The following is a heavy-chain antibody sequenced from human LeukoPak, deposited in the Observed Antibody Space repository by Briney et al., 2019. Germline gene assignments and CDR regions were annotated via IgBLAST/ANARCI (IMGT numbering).Heavy chain of an antibody. V-gene: IGHV1-69*13. CDR3: ARDGGDHYFDY. CDR2: IIPIFGSS. J-gene: IGHJ4*02. Sequence: ASVKVSCKASGGTFNNYAINWVRQAPGQGLEWMGGIIPIFGSSNYAQKFQGRVTITADESTTTAYMELRSLRSDDTAVYYCARDGGDHYFDYWGQGTLVTVSS. D-gene: IGHD3-16*01. CDR1: GGTFNNYA.